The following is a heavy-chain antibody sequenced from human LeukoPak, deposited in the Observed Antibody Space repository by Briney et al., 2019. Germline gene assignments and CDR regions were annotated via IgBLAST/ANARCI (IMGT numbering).Heavy chain of an antibody. Sequence: GGSLRLSCAASGFTFSSYGMHWVRQAPGKGLEWVAFIRYDGSNKYYADSVKGRFTISRDNSKNTLYLQMNSLRAEDTAVYYCARLPDYGDYVFDYWGQGTLVTVSS. J-gene: IGHJ4*02. D-gene: IGHD4-17*01. CDR3: ARLPDYGDYVFDY. V-gene: IGHV3-30*02. CDR1: GFTFSSYG. CDR2: IRYDGSNK.